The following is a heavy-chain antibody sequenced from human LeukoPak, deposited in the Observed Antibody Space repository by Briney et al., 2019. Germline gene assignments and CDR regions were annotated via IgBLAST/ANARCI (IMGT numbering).Heavy chain of an antibody. CDR2: IYYSGST. Sequence: SETLSLTCTVSGGSISSYYWSWIRQPPGKGLEWIGYIYYSGSTNYNPSLKSRVTISVDTSKNQFSLKLSSVTAADTAVYYCARAASSWSLDYWGQGTLVTVSS. V-gene: IGHV4-59*01. CDR1: GGSISSYY. J-gene: IGHJ4*02. D-gene: IGHD6-13*01. CDR3: ARAASSWSLDY.